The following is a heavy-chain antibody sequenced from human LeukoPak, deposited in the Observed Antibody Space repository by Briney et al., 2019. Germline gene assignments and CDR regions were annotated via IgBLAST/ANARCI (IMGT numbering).Heavy chain of an antibody. V-gene: IGHV1-18*01. D-gene: IGHD3-10*01. CDR2: MNPNNGNT. J-gene: IGHJ4*02. CDR3: ARDLGMVRGVMGQ. CDR1: GYTFTSYD. Sequence: ASVKVSCKASGYTFTSYDINWVRQATGQGLEWMGWMNPNNGNTNYAQKLQGRVTMTTDTSTSTAYMELRSLRSDDTAVYYCARDLGMVRGVMGQWGLGTLVTVSS.